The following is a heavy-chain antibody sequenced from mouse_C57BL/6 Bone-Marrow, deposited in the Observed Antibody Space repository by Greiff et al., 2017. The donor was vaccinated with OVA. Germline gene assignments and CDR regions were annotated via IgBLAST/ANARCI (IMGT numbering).Heavy chain of an antibody. CDR1: GFTFTNTY. CDR2: IDPAHDNT. Sequence: VQLKQSVAELVRPGASVKLSCTASGFTFTNTYMHWVKQRPEQGLEWIGRIDPAHDNTKYAPKFQGKATMTADTSSNTAYLQLSSPSAEDTAVYCCARGNFGSSFYAMDYWGQGTSVTVSS. V-gene: IGHV14-3*01. CDR3: ARGNFGSSFYAMDY. J-gene: IGHJ4*01. D-gene: IGHD1-1*01.